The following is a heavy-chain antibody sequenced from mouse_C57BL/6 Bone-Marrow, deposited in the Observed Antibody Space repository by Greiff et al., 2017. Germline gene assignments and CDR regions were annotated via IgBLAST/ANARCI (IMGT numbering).Heavy chain of an antibody. CDR3: ARAGRDYGSPFAY. CDR2: INPGSGGT. Sequence: QVQLKQSGAELVRPGTSVKVSCKASGYAFTNYLIEWVKQRPGQGLEWIGVINPGSGGTNYHEKFKGKATLTADKSSSTASMQLSSLTSEDSAVYFWARAGRDYGSPFAYWGQGTLVTVSA. V-gene: IGHV1-54*01. D-gene: IGHD1-1*01. J-gene: IGHJ3*01. CDR1: GYAFTNYL.